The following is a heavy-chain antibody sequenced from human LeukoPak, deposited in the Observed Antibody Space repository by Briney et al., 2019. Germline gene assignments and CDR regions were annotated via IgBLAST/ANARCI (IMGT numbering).Heavy chain of an antibody. J-gene: IGHJ4*02. CDR2: IFSGGST. D-gene: IGHD3-22*01. CDR1: GFTVSSNY. CDR3: AKDEDYYDSSGYFYPGGLDY. V-gene: IGHV3-66*01. Sequence: GGSLRLSCAASGFTVSSNYMSWVRQAPGKGLEWVSVIFSGGSTYYADSVRGRFTISRDNSKNTLYLQMNSLRAEDTAVYYCAKDEDYYDSSGYFYPGGLDYWGQGTLVTVSS.